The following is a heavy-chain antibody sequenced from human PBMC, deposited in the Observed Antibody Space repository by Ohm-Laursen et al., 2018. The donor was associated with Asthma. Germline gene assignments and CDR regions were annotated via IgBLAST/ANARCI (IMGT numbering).Heavy chain of an antibody. D-gene: IGHD1-26*01. Sequence: SLRLSCAASGFTFSSYGMHWVRQAPGKGLAWVAVISYDGSNKYYADSVKGRFTISRDNSKNTLYLQMNSLRDEDTALYYYAKALVGAPLFYHYYGMDVWGQGTTVTVSS. CDR2: ISYDGSNK. CDR1: GFTFSSYG. V-gene: IGHV3-30*18. CDR3: AKALVGAPLFYHYYGMDV. J-gene: IGHJ6*02.